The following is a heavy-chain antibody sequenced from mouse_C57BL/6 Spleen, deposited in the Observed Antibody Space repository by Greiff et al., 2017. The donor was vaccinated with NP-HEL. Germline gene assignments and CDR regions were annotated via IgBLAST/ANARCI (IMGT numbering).Heavy chain of an antibody. J-gene: IGHJ2*01. CDR3: ARALHYYGSSYFDY. Sequence: EVQLKESGAELVRPGSSVKMSCKTSGYTFTSYGINWVKQRPGQGLEWIGYIYIGNGYTEYNEKFKGKATLTSDTSSSTAYMPLSSLTSEDSAIYFCARALHYYGSSYFDYWGQGTTLTVSS. CDR1: GYTFTSYG. D-gene: IGHD1-1*01. V-gene: IGHV1-58*01. CDR2: IYIGNGYT.